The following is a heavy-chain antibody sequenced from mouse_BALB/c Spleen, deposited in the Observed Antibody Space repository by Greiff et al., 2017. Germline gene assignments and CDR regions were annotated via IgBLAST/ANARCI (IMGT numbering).Heavy chain of an antibody. CDR2: IRSKSNNYAT. CDR3: VRREGYDAMDY. CDR1: GFTFNTYA. J-gene: IGHJ4*01. Sequence: EVQVVESGGGLVQPKGSLKLSCAASGFTFNTYAMNWVRQAPGKGLEWVARIRSKSNNYATYYADSVKDRFTISRDDSQSMLYLQMNNLKTEDTAMYYCVRREGYDAMDYWGQGTSVTVSS. V-gene: IGHV10-1*02.